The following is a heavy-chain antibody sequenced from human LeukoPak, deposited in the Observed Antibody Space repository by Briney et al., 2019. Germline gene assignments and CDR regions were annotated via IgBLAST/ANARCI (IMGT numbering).Heavy chain of an antibody. CDR1: GFTFSSYG. Sequence: GGSLRLSRAASGFTFSSYGMHWVRQAPGKGLEWVAVISYDGSNKYYADSVKGRFTISRDNSKNTLYLQMNSLRAEDTAVYYYATQGPGGCTNGVCYYYYFDYWGQGTLVTVSS. J-gene: IGHJ4*02. CDR2: ISYDGSNK. CDR3: ATQGPGGCTNGVCYYYYFDY. V-gene: IGHV3-30*03. D-gene: IGHD2-8*01.